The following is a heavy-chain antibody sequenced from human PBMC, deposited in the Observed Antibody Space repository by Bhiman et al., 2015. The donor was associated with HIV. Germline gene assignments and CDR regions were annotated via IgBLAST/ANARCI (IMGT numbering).Heavy chain of an antibody. Sequence: QVQLVESGGGVVQPGRSLRLSCAASGFTFSSYAMHWVRQAPGKGLEWVAVISYDGSNKYYADSVKGRFTISRDNSKNTLYLQMNSLRAEDTAVYYYGSGLQHWGQGTLVTVSS. CDR2: ISYDGSNK. CDR1: GFTFSSYA. V-gene: IGHV3-30-3*01. CDR3: GSGLQH. J-gene: IGHJ1*01. D-gene: IGHD1-26*01.